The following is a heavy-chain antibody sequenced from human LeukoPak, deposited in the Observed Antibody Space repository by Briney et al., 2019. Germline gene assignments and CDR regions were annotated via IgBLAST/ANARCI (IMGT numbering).Heavy chain of an antibody. CDR3: VLDVLRFYY. CDR1: GFTFSTYA. J-gene: IGHJ4*02. D-gene: IGHD2-8*01. V-gene: IGHV3-23*01. Sequence: AGSLRLSCAASGFTFSTYAMSWVRQGPGKGMGWVPAICGYGDTTNYADSVNGRFTISRDNAKNTLYLQMNSLRAEDTGIFYWVLDVLRFYYWGQGTLFTVSS. CDR2: ICGYGDTT.